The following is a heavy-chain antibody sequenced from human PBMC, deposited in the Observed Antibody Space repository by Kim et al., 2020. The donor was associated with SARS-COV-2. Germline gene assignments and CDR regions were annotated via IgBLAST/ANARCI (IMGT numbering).Heavy chain of an antibody. CDR3: ARHYDSSGFHAFDI. D-gene: IGHD3-22*01. J-gene: IGHJ3*02. Sequence: NPSLKSRVTISVDTSKNQFSLKLSSVTAADTAVYYCARHYDSSGFHAFDIWGQGTMVTVSS. V-gene: IGHV4-31*02.